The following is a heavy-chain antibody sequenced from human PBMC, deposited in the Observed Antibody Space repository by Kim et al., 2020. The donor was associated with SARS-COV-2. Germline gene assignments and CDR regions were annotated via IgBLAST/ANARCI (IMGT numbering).Heavy chain of an antibody. J-gene: IGHJ6*02. Sequence: SETLSLTCTVSGGSISSSRYYWGWIRQPPGKGLEWIATISYSGDTYYNLSLKSRVTISGDTSKNHFSLKLSSVTAADTAVYYCVRHIVGTYYYGMDVWG. CDR3: VRHIVGTYYYGMDV. CDR2: ISYSGDT. V-gene: IGHV4-39*01. CDR1: GGSISSSRYY. D-gene: IGHD1-26*01.